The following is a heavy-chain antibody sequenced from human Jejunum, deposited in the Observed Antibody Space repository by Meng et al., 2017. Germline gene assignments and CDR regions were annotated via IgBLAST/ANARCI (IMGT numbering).Heavy chain of an antibody. CDR1: GGSMTTVSGGSISAYY. J-gene: IGHJ6*02. V-gene: IGHV4-61*08. Sequence: SETLSLTCTVSGGSMTTVSGGSISAYYWSWIRQPPGKPLEWIGYIEYSGTSDYNPSLKSRVTISVDASKSQFSLRLSTVTTADTAIYYCARVFEIPHSCYHYYGMDVWGQGATVTVSS. CDR2: IEYSGTS. D-gene: IGHD3-3*01. CDR3: ARVFEIPHSCYHYYGMDV.